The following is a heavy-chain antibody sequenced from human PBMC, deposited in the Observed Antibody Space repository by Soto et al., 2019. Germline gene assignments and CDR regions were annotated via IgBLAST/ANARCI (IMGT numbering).Heavy chain of an antibody. Sequence: SETLSLTCTVSGGSISSYYWSWIRQPPGKGLEWIGYISYSGGTNYNPSLKSRVTISLDASENQMSLKLSSVTAADTAVYFCARVPALYYFYYMDVWGKGTRSPSP. CDR3: ARVPALYYFYYMDV. D-gene: IGHD2-2*01. CDR1: GGSISSYY. J-gene: IGHJ6*03. CDR2: ISYSGGT. V-gene: IGHV4-59*01.